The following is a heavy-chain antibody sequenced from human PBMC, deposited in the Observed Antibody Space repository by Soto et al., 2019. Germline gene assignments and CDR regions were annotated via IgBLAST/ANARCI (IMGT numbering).Heavy chain of an antibody. CDR1: GGSISSSSYY. CDR3: ARRRNYCFDP. CDR2: IYYSGST. J-gene: IGHJ5*02. Sequence: SETLSLTCTVSGGSISSSSYYWGWIRQPPGKGLEWIGSIYYSGSTYYNPSLKSRVTISVDTSKNQFSLKLSSVTAADTAVYYCARRRNYCFDPWGQGTLVTVSS. V-gene: IGHV4-39*01.